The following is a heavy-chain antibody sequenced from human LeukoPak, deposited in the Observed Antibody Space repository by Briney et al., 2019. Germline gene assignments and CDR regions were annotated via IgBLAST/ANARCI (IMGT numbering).Heavy chain of an antibody. CDR1: GGSISSSSYY. D-gene: IGHD6-13*01. CDR2: IYYRGST. CDR3: ARQSLRRYSSSWWDY. Sequence: SETLSLPCTVSGGSISSSSYYWGWIRQPQGQGLEWIESIYYRGSTYYNPSLKTRVTISVDTSKHQFSLKLSSVTAADTAVYYCARQSLRRYSSSWWDYWGQGTLVTVSS. J-gene: IGHJ4*02. V-gene: IGHV4-39*01.